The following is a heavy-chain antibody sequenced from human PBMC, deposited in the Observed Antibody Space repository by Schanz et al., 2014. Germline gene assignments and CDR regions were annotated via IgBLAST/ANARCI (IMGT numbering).Heavy chain of an antibody. J-gene: IGHJ2*01. CDR3: ARDTTWRLDL. D-gene: IGHD1-1*01. CDR2: VFPNGIT. Sequence: QVQLQESGPGLVKPSQTLSLTCTVSGGSIRSGTYYWSWIRQPAGKALEWVGRVFPNGITNYNPSLKSRFTISRGPAKTQFSRTRTSLTAADTAVYYCARDTTWRLDLWGRGTLGTVYS. CDR1: GGSIRSGTYY. V-gene: IGHV4-61*02.